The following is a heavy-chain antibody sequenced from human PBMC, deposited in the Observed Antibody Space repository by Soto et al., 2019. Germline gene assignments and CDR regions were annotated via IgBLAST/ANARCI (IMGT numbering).Heavy chain of an antibody. D-gene: IGHD2-2*01. CDR1: GGSISSYS. Sequence: SETLSLTCTVSGGSISSYSWSWIRQPPGKGLEWIGSIYYSGTTYYNPSLNSRVTVSVDTSKNQFSLKVTSVTAADTAVYYCARLHGYCISSSCHGHYAMDVWGQGTTVTVSS. CDR3: ARLHGYCISSSCHGHYAMDV. V-gene: IGHV4-59*05. J-gene: IGHJ6*02. CDR2: IYYSGTT.